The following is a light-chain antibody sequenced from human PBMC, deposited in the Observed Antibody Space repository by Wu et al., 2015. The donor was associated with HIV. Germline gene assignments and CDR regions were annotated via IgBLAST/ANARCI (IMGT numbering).Light chain of an antibody. V-gene: IGKV1-9*01. CDR3: QQLNSYPLT. Sequence: DIQLTQSPSFLSTSVGERVTITCRASQWISNYLAWFQQKPREAPKLLIYAASTLQSGVPSRFSGSGSGTEFTLTINGLQPEDFATYFCQQLNSYPLTFGGGTRVEI. J-gene: IGKJ4*01. CDR2: AAS. CDR1: QWISNY.